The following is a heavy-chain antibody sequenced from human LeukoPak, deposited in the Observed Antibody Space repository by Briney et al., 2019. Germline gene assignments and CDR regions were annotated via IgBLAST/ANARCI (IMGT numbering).Heavy chain of an antibody. J-gene: IGHJ4*02. V-gene: IGHV3-30*04. Sequence: GGSLRLSCAASGFTFNNYAMHWVRQAPGKGLEWVAVMSYEGTNKYYADSVKGRFTISRDNSKNTLYLQMNSLRAEDTAVYYCAKDVERLDYFDYCGQGTLVTVSS. CDR3: AKDVERLDYFDY. CDR2: MSYEGTNK. D-gene: IGHD3-9*01. CDR1: GFTFNNYA.